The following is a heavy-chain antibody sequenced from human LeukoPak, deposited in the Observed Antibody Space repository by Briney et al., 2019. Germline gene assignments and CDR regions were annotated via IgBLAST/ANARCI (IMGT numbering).Heavy chain of an antibody. D-gene: IGHD2-8*01. CDR3: AKDYVDDIPMIKDY. V-gene: IGHV1-46*01. Sequence: ASVMVSCKASGYTYTSYHMHKVRQATGQGLEWMGKINLSGGSTTYAQKFQGRVTMTRDTSTSTVYMELSSLRSEDTAVYYCAKDYVDDIPMIKDYWGQGTLVTVSS. J-gene: IGHJ4*02. CDR2: INLSGGST. CDR1: GYTYTSYH.